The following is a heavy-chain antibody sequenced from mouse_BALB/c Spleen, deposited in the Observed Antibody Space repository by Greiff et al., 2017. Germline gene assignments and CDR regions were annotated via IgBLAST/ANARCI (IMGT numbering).Heavy chain of an antibody. Sequence: EVQLQESGGGLVQPGGSLKLSCAASGFTFSSYTMSWVRQTPEKRLEWVAYISNGGGSTYYPDTVKGRFTISRDNAKNTLYLQMSSLRSEDTAMYYCARHYRYDGYAMDYWGQGTSVTVSS. D-gene: IGHD2-14*01. CDR1: GFTFSSYT. CDR2: ISNGGGST. V-gene: IGHV5-12-2*01. J-gene: IGHJ4*01. CDR3: ARHYRYDGYAMDY.